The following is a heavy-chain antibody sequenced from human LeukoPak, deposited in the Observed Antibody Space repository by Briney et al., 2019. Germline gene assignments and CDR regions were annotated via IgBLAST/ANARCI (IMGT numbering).Heavy chain of an antibody. Sequence: GGSLRLSCAASGFTFSSYAMTWVRQAPGKGLEWVANIKDDGSEKYYVDSVKGRFTISRDNAKNSLYLQMNSLSAEDTAVYFCTNWGDTWGLDFWGQGILVSVSS. CDR3: TNWGDTWGLDF. CDR1: GFTFSSYA. CDR2: IKDDGSEK. D-gene: IGHD7-27*01. J-gene: IGHJ4*02. V-gene: IGHV3-7*01.